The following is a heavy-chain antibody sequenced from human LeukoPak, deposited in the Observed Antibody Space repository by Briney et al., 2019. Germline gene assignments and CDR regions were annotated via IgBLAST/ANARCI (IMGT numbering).Heavy chain of an antibody. CDR1: GGTFISYA. D-gene: IGHD3-3*01. CDR3: AMPQPVGEEKFSFDI. CDR2: IIPIFGTA. Sequence: SVKVSCKASGGTFISYAISWVRQAPGQGLEWMGGIIPIFGTANYAQKFQGRVTITADESTSTAYMELSSLRSEDTAVYYCAMPQPVGEEKFSFDIWGQGTMVTVSS. J-gene: IGHJ3*02. V-gene: IGHV1-69*13.